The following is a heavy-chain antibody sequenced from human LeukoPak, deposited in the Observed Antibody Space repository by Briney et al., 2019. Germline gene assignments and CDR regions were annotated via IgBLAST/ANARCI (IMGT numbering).Heavy chain of an antibody. J-gene: IGHJ4*02. CDR1: GHTFTSYG. Sequence: ASVKVSCKASGHTFTSYGISWVRQAPGQGLEWMGWISAYNGNTNYAQKLQGRVTMTTDTSTSTAYMELRSLRSDDTAVYYCARDYSPSIAVAGTGYWGQGTLVTVSS. CDR3: ARDYSPSIAVAGTGY. D-gene: IGHD6-19*01. V-gene: IGHV1-18*01. CDR2: ISAYNGNT.